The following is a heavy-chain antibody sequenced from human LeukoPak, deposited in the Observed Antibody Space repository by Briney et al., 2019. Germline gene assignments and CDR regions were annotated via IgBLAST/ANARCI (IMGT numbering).Heavy chain of an antibody. CDR2: IYYSGST. V-gene: IGHV4-59*01. J-gene: IGHJ6*03. CDR3: ARGDFCSKSNCYLRPMDV. D-gene: IGHD3-3*01. CDR1: GGSISDYY. Sequence: SETLSLTCTVSGGSISDYYWNWIRQPPGKGLEWIGYIYYSGSTTYNPSLNGRVTMSVDTAKNQFSLKLKSVTAADTAVYFCARGDFCSKSNCYLRPMDVWGKGTTVTVSS.